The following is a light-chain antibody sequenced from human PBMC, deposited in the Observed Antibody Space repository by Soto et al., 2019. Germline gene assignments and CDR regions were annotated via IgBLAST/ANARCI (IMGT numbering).Light chain of an antibody. V-gene: IGKV3-20*01. J-gene: IGKJ2*01. CDR2: GAS. CDR1: QSVSSSY. CDR3: QQYGSSRDT. Sequence: EIVLTQSPGTLSLSPGERATLSCRASQSVSSSYLAWYQQKPGQAPRLLIYGASSRATGIPDRFSGSGSGKDFTLTLSKLEPEDFAVYYCQQYGSSRDTFGQGTKLEIK.